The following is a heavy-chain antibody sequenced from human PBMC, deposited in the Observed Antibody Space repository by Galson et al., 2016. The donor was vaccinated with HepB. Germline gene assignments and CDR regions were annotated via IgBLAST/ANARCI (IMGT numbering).Heavy chain of an antibody. CDR1: GFTFTSYA. Sequence: SLRLSCAASGFTFTSYAMSWVRQAPEKGLEWVSVISGSGDIIYYADSVKGRFTISRDNSKNTLLLQMNSLRAEDTAVYYCAKDVGLTDPTTFDYWGQGSLVTVSS. CDR2: ISGSGDII. V-gene: IGHV3-23*01. J-gene: IGHJ4*02. D-gene: IGHD2/OR15-2a*01. CDR3: AKDVGLTDPTTFDY.